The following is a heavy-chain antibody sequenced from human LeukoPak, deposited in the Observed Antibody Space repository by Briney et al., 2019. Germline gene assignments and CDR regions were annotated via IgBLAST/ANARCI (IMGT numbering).Heavy chain of an antibody. Sequence: ASVKVSCKASGYTFTNNYLHWVRQAPGQGLEWMGMIYPRDGSTSYAQNFQGGVTVTRDTSTTTVHMELRGLRSEDTAVYYCARDQEGFDYWGQGTVVTVSS. V-gene: IGHV1-46*01. CDR1: GYTFTNNY. CDR2: IYPRDGST. CDR3: ARDQEGFDY. J-gene: IGHJ4*02.